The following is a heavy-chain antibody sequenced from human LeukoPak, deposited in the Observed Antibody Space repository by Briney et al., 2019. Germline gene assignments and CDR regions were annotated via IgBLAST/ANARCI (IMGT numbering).Heavy chain of an antibody. J-gene: IGHJ6*02. CDR3: AAEPRIRDYYGMDV. CDR2: IIPILGIA. CDR1: GGTFSSYA. V-gene: IGHV1-69*04. Sequence: ASVKVSCKASGGTFSSYAISWVRQAPGQGLEWMGRIIPILGIANYAQKFQGRVTITADKSTSTAYMELSSLRSEDTAVYYCAAEPRIRDYYGMDVWGQGTTVTVSS.